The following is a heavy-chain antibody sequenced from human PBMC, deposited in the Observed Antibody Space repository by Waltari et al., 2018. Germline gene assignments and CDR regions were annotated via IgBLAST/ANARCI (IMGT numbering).Heavy chain of an antibody. V-gene: IGHV4-39*07. CDR2: IYYSGIT. J-gene: IGHJ5*02. D-gene: IGHD2-8*01. CDR3: ARVYFLNWFDP. CDR1: GGSISSSSYY. Sequence: QLQLQESGPGLVKPSETLSLTCTVSGGSISSSSYYWGWIRQPPGKGLEWIGSIYYSGITYYNPSLKSRVTIPVDTSKNQFSLKLSSVTAADTAVYYCARVYFLNWFDPWGQGTLVTVSS.